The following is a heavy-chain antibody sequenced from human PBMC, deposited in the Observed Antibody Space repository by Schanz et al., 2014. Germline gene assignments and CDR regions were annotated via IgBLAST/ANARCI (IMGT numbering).Heavy chain of an antibody. J-gene: IGHJ4*02. Sequence: QVQLVQSGAEVKKPGSSVKVSCKASGGTFRSYTVSWVRQAPGQGLEWMGRITPTLGKVDYAQKFQGRVTITADISTSTAYMELISLTSEDTAVYYCARDPQYYYGSGRGYWGQGTLVDVST. CDR3: ARDPQYYYGSGRGY. CDR1: GGTFRSYT. V-gene: IGHV1-69*08. CDR2: ITPTLGKV. D-gene: IGHD3-10*01.